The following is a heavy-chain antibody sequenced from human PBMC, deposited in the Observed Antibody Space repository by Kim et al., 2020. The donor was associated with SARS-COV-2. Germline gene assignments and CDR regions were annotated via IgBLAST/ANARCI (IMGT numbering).Heavy chain of an antibody. CDR1: GGSFSGYY. CDR3: ARFNRLWFGELYTTGGISFFDY. D-gene: IGHD3-10*01. V-gene: IGHV4-34*01. CDR2: INHSGST. Sequence: SETLSLTCAVYGGSFSGYYWSWIRQPPGKGLEWIGEINHSGSTNYNPSLKSRVTISVDTSKNQFSLKLSPVTAADTAVYYCARFNRLWFGELYTTGGISFFDYWGQGTLVTVSS. J-gene: IGHJ4*02.